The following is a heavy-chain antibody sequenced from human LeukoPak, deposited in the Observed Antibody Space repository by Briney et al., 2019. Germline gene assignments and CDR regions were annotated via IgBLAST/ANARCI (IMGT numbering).Heavy chain of an antibody. D-gene: IGHD3-10*01. CDR1: GGSISSYY. V-gene: IGHV4-59*01. Sequence: SETLSLTCTVSGGSISSYYWSWIRQPPGKGLEWIGYIYYSGSTNYNPSLKSRVTISVDTSKNQFSLKLSSVTAADTAVYYCARWRVRGVRIRDFNWFDPWGQGTLVTVSS. J-gene: IGHJ5*02. CDR2: IYYSGST. CDR3: ARWRVRGVRIRDFNWFDP.